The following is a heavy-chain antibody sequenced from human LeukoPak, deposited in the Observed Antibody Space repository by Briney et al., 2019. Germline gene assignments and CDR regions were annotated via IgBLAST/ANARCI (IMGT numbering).Heavy chain of an antibody. D-gene: IGHD3-10*01. CDR1: GYTFTGYY. CDR3: ARAVMVRGVIQEYLSWFDP. Sequence: ASVKVSCKASGYTFTGYYMHWVRQAPGQGLEWMGWINPNSGGTNYAQKFQGRVTMTRDTSISTACMELSRLRSDDTAVYYCARAVMVRGVIQEYLSWFDPWGQGTLVTVSS. CDR2: INPNSGGT. J-gene: IGHJ5*02. V-gene: IGHV1-2*02.